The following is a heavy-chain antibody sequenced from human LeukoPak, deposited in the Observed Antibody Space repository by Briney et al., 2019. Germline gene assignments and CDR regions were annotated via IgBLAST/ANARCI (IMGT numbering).Heavy chain of an antibody. CDR2: ISYDGSNK. V-gene: IGHV3-30*03. CDR1: GFTFSSYG. Sequence: HPGRSLRLSCAASGFTFSSYGMHWVRQAPGKGLEWVAVISYDGSNKYYADSVKGRFTISRDNSKNTLYLQMNSLRAEDTAVYYCARASSSWYYFDYWGQGTLVTVSS. J-gene: IGHJ4*02. CDR3: ARASSSWYYFDY. D-gene: IGHD6-13*01.